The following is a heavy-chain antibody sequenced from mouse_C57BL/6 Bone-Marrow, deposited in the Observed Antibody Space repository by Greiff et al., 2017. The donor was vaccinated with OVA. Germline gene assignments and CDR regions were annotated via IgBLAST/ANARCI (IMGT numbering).Heavy chain of an antibody. CDR2: IYPGDGDT. J-gene: IGHJ4*01. Sequence: VQLQQSGPELVKPGASVKISCKASGYAFSSSWMNWVKQRPGKGLEWIGRIYPGDGDTNYNGKFKGKATLTADKSSSTAYMQLSSLTSEDSAVYFCARSGYSPYAMDYWGQGTSVTVSS. CDR3: ARSGYSPYAMDY. V-gene: IGHV1-82*01. D-gene: IGHD3-2*02. CDR1: GYAFSSSW.